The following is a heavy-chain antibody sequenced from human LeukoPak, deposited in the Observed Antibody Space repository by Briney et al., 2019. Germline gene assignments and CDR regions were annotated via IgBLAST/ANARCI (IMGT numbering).Heavy chain of an antibody. J-gene: IGHJ4*02. D-gene: IGHD1-26*01. Sequence: GGSLRLSCAASGFTFSSYWMSWVHQAPGKGLEWVANIKQDGSEKYYVDSVKGRFTISRDNAKNSLYLQMDSLRVEDTAVYYCVSSGTGWGQGTLVTVSS. CDR3: VSSGTG. CDR2: IKQDGSEK. V-gene: IGHV3-7*01. CDR1: GFTFSSYW.